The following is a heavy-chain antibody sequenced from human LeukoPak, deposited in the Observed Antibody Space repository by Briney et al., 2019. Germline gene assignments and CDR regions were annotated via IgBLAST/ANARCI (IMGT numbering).Heavy chain of an antibody. J-gene: IGHJ4*02. CDR3: ARGLKGGDLDY. CDR1: GYTFTSYG. V-gene: IGHV1-18*01. CDR2: ISAYNGNT. D-gene: IGHD3-16*01. Sequence: ASVKVSCKASGYTFTSYGISWVRQAPGQGLEWMGWISAYNGNTNYAQKLQGRVAMTTDPSTSTAYMELKSLRSDDTAVYYCARGLKGGDLDYWGQGTLVTVSS.